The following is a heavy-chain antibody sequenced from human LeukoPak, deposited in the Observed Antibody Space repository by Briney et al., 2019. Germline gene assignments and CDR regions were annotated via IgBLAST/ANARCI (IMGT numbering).Heavy chain of an antibody. Sequence: PSDTLSLTCALYWGSFSGCYLSWIGQPPPKELHWIGEMNHSGSTNYNPSLKSRVTISVDTSKNQFSLKLSSVTAADTAVYYCARGRGIWAYFDYWGQGTLVTVSS. V-gene: IGHV4-34*01. CDR1: WGSFSGCY. CDR3: ARGRGIWAYFDY. J-gene: IGHJ4*02. CDR2: MNHSGST. D-gene: IGHD3-16*01.